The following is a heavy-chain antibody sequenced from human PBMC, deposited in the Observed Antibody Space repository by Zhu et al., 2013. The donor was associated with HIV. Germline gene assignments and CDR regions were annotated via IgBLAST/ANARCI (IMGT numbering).Heavy chain of an antibody. CDR2: INPNSGGT. Sequence: QVQLVQSGAEVKKPGASVKVSCKASGYTFTGYYMHWVRQAPGQGLEWMGWINPNSGGTNYAQKFQGRVTMTRDTSISTAYMELSRLRSDDTAVYYCARQPPVVPAANYYYYYMDVWGKGTTVTVSS. J-gene: IGHJ6*03. CDR1: GYTFTGYY. D-gene: IGHD2-2*01. CDR3: ARQPPVVPAANYYYYYMDV. V-gene: IGHV1-2*02.